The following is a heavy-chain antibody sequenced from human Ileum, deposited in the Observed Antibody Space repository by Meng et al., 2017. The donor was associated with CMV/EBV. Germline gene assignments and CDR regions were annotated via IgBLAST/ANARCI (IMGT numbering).Heavy chain of an antibody. CDR2: FSGSGGNT. D-gene: IGHD2-2*01. CDR1: GFTLGTDD. CDR3: AKGIRNAWYYFDS. J-gene: IGHJ4*02. V-gene: IGHV3-23*01. Sequence: CAAYGFTLGTDDMSWVRLDTGKGVEWVSAFSGSGGNTYHADSVKGRFTVSTDNSKNTLYLQMNSLRAEDTALYYCAKGIRNAWYYFDSWGQGILVTVSS.